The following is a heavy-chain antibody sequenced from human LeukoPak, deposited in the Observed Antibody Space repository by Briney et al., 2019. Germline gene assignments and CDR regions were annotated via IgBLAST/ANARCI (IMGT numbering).Heavy chain of an antibody. D-gene: IGHD4-17*01. CDR2: IYYSGST. CDR3: ARLDYGDYFDY. V-gene: IGHV4-39*01. J-gene: IGHJ4*02. CDR1: GGSISSSSYY. Sequence: SETLSLTCTVSGGSISSSSYYWGWIRQPPGKGLEWIGSIYYSGSTYYNPSLKSRVTISVDTSKNQFSLKLSSVTAADTAVYYCARLDYGDYFDYWGQGTLVTVSS.